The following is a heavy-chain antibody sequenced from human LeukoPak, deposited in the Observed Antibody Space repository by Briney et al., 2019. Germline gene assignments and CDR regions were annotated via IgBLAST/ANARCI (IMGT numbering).Heavy chain of an antibody. CDR1: GGTFGSYA. CDR3: ARDVASADINAFDI. V-gene: IGHV1-69*01. Sequence: GASVKVSCKASGGTFGSYAISWVRQAPGQGLEWMGGIIPIFGTANYAQKFQGRVTITADESTSTAYMELSSLRSEDTAVYYCARDVASADINAFDIWGQGTMVTVSS. CDR2: IIPIFGTA. J-gene: IGHJ3*02. D-gene: IGHD2-15*01.